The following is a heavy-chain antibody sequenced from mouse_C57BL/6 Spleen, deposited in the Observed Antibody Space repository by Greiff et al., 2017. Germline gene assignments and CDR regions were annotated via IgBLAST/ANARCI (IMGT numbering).Heavy chain of an antibody. CDR2: IDPENGDT. CDR3: TTVTPRFAY. V-gene: IGHV14-4*01. Sequence: VQLQQSGAELVRPGASVKLSCTASGFNIKDDYMHWVKQRPEQGLEWIGWIDPENGDTEYASKFQGKATITADTSSNTAYLQLSSLTSEDTAVYYCTTVTPRFAYWGQGTLVTVSA. J-gene: IGHJ3*01. CDR1: GFNIKDDY. D-gene: IGHD2-12*01.